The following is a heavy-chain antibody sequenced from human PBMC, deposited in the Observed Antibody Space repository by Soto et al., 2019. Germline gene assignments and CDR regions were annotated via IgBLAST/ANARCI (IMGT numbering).Heavy chain of an antibody. Sequence: GESLKISCKGSGYSFTSYWIGWVRQMPGKGLEWMGIIYPGDSDTRYSPSFQGQVTISADKSISTAYLQWSSLKASDTAMYYCARLGMVRGAYVHYYYYMDVWGKGTTVTVSS. J-gene: IGHJ6*03. D-gene: IGHD3-10*01. CDR1: GYSFTSYW. CDR2: IYPGDSDT. V-gene: IGHV5-51*01. CDR3: ARLGMVRGAYVHYYYYMDV.